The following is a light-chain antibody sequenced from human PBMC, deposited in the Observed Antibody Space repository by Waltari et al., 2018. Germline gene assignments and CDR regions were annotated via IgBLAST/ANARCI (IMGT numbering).Light chain of an antibody. CDR3: QQYFSTPPT. V-gene: IGKV4-1*01. Sequence: DIVMTQSPDSLAVSLGERATINCKSSQSVLHSSNNKNYLTWYQQKPGQPPKLLIYWASTRKSGVPDRFSGSGSGTDFTLTISSLQAEDVAVYYCQQYFSTPPTFAQGTRLEIK. CDR2: WAS. CDR1: QSVLHSSNNKNY. J-gene: IGKJ5*01.